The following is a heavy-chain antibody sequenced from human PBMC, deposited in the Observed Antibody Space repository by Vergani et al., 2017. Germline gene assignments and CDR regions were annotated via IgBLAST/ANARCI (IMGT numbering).Heavy chain of an antibody. CDR1: GGTFSSYT. Sequence: QVQLVQSGAEVKKPGSSVKVSCKASGGTFSSYTISWVRQAPGQGLEWMGRIIPILGIANYAQKFQGRVTITADKSTSTAYMELSSLRSEDTAVYYCARGELGYCSGGSCYSDDYWGQGTLVTVSS. CDR2: IIPILGIA. D-gene: IGHD2-15*01. J-gene: IGHJ4*02. V-gene: IGHV1-69*02. CDR3: ARGELGYCSGGSCYSDDY.